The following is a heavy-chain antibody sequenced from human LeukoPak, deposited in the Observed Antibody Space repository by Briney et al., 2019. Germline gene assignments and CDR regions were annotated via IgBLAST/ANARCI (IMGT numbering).Heavy chain of an antibody. Sequence: ASVKVSFKASGGTFSSYVISWVRQAPGQGLEWMGGIIPKFGTANYAQKFQGRVTITADESTSTAYMELSSLRSEDTAVYYCAREAHSSTSSFESWGQGTLVTVSS. J-gene: IGHJ4*02. D-gene: IGHD2-2*01. CDR3: AREAHSSTSSFES. V-gene: IGHV1-69*01. CDR2: IIPKFGTA. CDR1: GGTFSSYV.